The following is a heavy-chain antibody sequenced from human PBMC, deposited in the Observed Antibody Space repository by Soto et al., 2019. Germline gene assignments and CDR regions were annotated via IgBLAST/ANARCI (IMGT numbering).Heavy chain of an antibody. D-gene: IGHD3-9*01. Sequence: RASVKVSCKASGYTFTSYDINWVRQATGQGLEWMGWMNPNSGNTGYAQKFQGRVTMTRNTSISTAYMELSSLRSEDTAVYYCARMAFGHYDILTGYYYYGMDVWGQGTTVTVSS. CDR2: MNPNSGNT. J-gene: IGHJ6*02. V-gene: IGHV1-8*01. CDR3: ARMAFGHYDILTGYYYYGMDV. CDR1: GYTFTSYD.